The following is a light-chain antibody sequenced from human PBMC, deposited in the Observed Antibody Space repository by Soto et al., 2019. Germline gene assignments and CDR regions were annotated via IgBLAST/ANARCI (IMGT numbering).Light chain of an antibody. CDR2: GTS. V-gene: IGKV3-20*01. CDR3: QQSGSSPPFI. Sequence: EIVLTQSPGTLSLSPGERATLSCRASQSVSNREIAWYQQIPGQAPRLPIFGTSNRATGIPDRFSGSGSGTDFTLSISRLEPEDFAVYYCQQSGSSPPFIFGPGTKVDIK. CDR1: QSVSNRE. J-gene: IGKJ3*01.